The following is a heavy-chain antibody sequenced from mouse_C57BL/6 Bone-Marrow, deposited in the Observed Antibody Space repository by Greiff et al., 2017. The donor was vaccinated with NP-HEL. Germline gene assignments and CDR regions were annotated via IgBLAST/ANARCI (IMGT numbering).Heavy chain of an antibody. Sequence: VQLQQPGAELVKPGASVTLSCKASGYTFTSYWMHWVQQRPGQGLEWIGMIHPNSGSTNYNEKFKSKGTLTVDKSSSTAYMQRSRQTAEDSAVYYCARGDYDYEFAYWGQGTLVTVSA. J-gene: IGHJ3*01. CDR1: GYTFTSYW. V-gene: IGHV1-64*01. D-gene: IGHD2-4*01. CDR2: IHPNSGST. CDR3: ARGDYDYEFAY.